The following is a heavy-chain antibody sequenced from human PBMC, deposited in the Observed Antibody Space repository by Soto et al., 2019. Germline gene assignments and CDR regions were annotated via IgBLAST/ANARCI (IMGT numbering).Heavy chain of an antibody. CDR3: ALPPRTGYQYGMDV. CDR1: GGTFSSYA. CDR2: IIPVFETP. Sequence: QVQLVQSGAEVKKPGSSVKVSCKASGGTFSSYAISWVRQAPGQGLEWMGGIIPVFETPNYAQKFQGRVTITADEPTRTAYMELSSLRSEDTAVYYCALPPRTGYQYGMDVWGQGTTVTVSS. J-gene: IGHJ6*02. V-gene: IGHV1-69*01.